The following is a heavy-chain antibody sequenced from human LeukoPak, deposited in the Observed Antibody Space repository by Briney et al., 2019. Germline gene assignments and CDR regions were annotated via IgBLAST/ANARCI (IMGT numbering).Heavy chain of an antibody. CDR3: ASKSSNWADYYYGMDV. CDR2: INHSGST. Sequence: PSETLSLTCAVYGGSFSGYYWSWIRQPPGKGLEWIGEINHSGSTNYNPSLKSRVTISVDTSKNQFSLKLSSVTAADTAVYFCASKSSNWADYYYGMDVWGQGTTVTVSS. V-gene: IGHV4-34*01. D-gene: IGHD6-13*01. CDR1: GGSFSGYY. J-gene: IGHJ6*02.